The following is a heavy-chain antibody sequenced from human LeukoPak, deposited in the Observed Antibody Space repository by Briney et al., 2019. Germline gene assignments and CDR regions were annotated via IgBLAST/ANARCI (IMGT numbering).Heavy chain of an antibody. CDR1: GFTFSSYS. CDR2: ISSSSDYI. D-gene: IGHD1-26*01. J-gene: IGHJ3*02. CDR3: AREEGGAGLYGFDI. Sequence: PGGSLRLSCAASGFTFSSYSMNWVRQAPGKGLEWDSSISSSSDYIYYADSLKGRFTISRDNAKNSLYLQMNSLRAEDTAVYYCAREEGGAGLYGFDIWGQGTMVTVSS. V-gene: IGHV3-21*01.